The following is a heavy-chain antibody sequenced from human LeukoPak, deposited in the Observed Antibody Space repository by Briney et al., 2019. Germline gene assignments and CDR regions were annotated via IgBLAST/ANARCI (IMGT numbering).Heavy chain of an antibody. CDR2: IYHSGRA. D-gene: IGHD2-21*02. CDR3: AKTGMTAPFDN. Sequence: SETLSLTCTVSGDSLSSYYWTWIRHPPAKGLEWIGYIYHSGRATYNPSLKSRVTISVDTSKNQFSLKMTSVTAADTAVYYCAKTGMTAPFDNWGQGTLVTVSS. J-gene: IGHJ4*02. V-gene: IGHV4-59*03. CDR1: GDSLSSYY.